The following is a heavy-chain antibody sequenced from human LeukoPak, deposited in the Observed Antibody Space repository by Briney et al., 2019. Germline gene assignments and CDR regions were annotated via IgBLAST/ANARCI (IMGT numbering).Heavy chain of an antibody. Sequence: PGGSLRLSCAASGFTFSSNYMSWVRQAPGKGLEWVSVIYSGGSTYYSDSVKGRFTISRDNSKNTLYLQMNSLRAEDTAVYYCAKQTEDTAMVTEIWGQGTMVTVSS. CDR2: IYSGGST. V-gene: IGHV3-53*01. CDR3: AKQTEDTAMVTEI. D-gene: IGHD5-18*01. J-gene: IGHJ3*02. CDR1: GFTFSSNY.